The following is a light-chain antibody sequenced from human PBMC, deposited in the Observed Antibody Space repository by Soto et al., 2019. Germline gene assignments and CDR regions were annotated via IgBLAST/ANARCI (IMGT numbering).Light chain of an antibody. CDR1: QSVSSNF. CDR3: HQYGSSPRT. J-gene: IGKJ1*01. V-gene: IGKV3-20*01. Sequence: PGDRATLSCRASQSVSSNFLAWYQQKPGQAPRLLIFGASIRATGIPDRFSGSGSGTDFTLTIRRLEPEDFAMYFCHQYGSSPRTFGQGTKVEIK. CDR2: GAS.